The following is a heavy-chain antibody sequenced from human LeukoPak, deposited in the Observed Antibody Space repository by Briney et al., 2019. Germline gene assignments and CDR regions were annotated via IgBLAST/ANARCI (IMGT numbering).Heavy chain of an antibody. J-gene: IGHJ4*02. CDR2: INPNSGGT. D-gene: IGHD6-19*01. V-gene: IGHV1-2*02. CDR3: ARKNLYSSGWYDY. CDR1: GYTFTDYY. Sequence: ASVKVSCKASGYTFTDYYVHWVRQAPGQGLEWMGWINPNSGGTNYAQKFQGRVTITADESTSTAYMELSSLRSEDTAVYYCARKNLYSSGWYDYWGQGTLVTVSS.